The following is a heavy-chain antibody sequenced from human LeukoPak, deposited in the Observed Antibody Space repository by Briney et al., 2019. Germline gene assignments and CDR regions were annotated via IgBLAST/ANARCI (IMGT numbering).Heavy chain of an antibody. V-gene: IGHV1-2*06. CDR1: GYTFTDYY. CDR3: AKCGDFIAASYNWFDP. Sequence: GASVKVSCKASGYTFTDYYMHWVRQAPGQGLEWMGRINPNSGGTKYAQKFQGRVTMTRDTSISTAYMELNRLTFDDTAVYYCAKCGDFIAASYNWFDPWGPGTLVTVSS. D-gene: IGHD6-13*01. CDR2: INPNSGGT. J-gene: IGHJ5*02.